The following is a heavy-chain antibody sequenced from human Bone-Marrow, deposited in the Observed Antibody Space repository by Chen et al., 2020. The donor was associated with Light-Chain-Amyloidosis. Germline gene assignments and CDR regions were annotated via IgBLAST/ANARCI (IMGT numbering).Heavy chain of an antibody. Sequence: EVQLVQSGGGLVQPGGSLRLSCAVSGFTFSTSTMNWVRQAPGKGIEWIAVITTSANTIYYANSVTGRFTSSRDSARNSLYLEMTSLRDEDTAIYYCARRGGGQLLRQYFDSWGQGTLVTVSS. J-gene: IGHJ4*02. CDR3: ARRGGGQLLRQYFDS. CDR2: ITTSANTI. CDR1: GFTFSTST. V-gene: IGHV3-48*02. D-gene: IGHD3-16*01.